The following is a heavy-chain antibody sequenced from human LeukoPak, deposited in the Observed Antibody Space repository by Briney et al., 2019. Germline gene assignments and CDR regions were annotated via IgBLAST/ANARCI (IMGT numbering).Heavy chain of an antibody. D-gene: IGHD2-15*01. J-gene: IGHJ4*02. CDR3: ARRYCSGGSCNFDY. CDR1: GYSFTNYW. CDR2: IYPSDSDT. V-gene: IGHV5-51*01. Sequence: GESLKISCKGSGYSFTNYWIGWVRQMPGKGLEWMGSIYPSDSDTRYSPSFQGQFTTSADKSISTAYLQWSSLKASDTAMFYCARRYCSGGSCNFDYWGQGTLVTVSS.